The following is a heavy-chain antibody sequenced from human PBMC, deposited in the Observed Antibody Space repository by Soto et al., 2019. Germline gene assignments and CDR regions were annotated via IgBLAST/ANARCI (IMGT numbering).Heavy chain of an antibody. D-gene: IGHD3-10*01. CDR3: ARRGSGSYSDY. V-gene: IGHV4-39*01. CDR1: GDSISSSSYY. J-gene: IGHJ4*02. Sequence: PSETLSLTCTVSGDSISSSSYYWGWIRQPPGKGLEWIGSIYYSGSTYYNPSLKSRVTISVDTSKNQFSLKLSSVTAADAAVDDCARRGSGSYSDYWGQGTLFTVSS. CDR2: IYYSGST.